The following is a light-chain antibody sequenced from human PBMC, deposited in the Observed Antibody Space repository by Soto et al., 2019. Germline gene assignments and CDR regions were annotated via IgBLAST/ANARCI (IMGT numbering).Light chain of an antibody. J-gene: IGKJ3*01. CDR1: QSVSSL. V-gene: IGKV3-11*01. CDR2: DAS. Sequence: EIVLTQSPATLSLSPGERATLSCRASQSVSSLLAWYQQKSGQPPRLLVSDASKRATGVPARFSGSGSGTDFTLIISSLQPEDSATYYCLQHYAFPFTFGPGTKVDL. CDR3: LQHYAFPFT.